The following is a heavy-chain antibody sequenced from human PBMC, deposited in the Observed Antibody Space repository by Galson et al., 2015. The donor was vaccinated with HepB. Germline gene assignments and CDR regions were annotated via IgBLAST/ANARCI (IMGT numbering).Heavy chain of an antibody. CDR2: INPSTGGT. Sequence: SVKVSCKASGYTFTAYFIHWVRQAPGQGLEWMGRINPSTGGTNYAQKFQGRVTMTRDTSISTAYMELSRLTSDDTVVYYCAREARENDAFDIWGQGTMVTVSS. CDR1: GYTFTAYF. J-gene: IGHJ3*02. D-gene: IGHD1-26*01. V-gene: IGHV1-2*05. CDR3: AREARENDAFDI.